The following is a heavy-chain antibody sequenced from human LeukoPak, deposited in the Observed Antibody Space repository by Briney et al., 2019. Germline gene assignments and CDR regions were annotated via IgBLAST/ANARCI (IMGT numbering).Heavy chain of an antibody. V-gene: IGHV3-21*01. CDR3: AYCTGGTCYRASAFDF. CDR1: DLTFISYS. D-gene: IGHD2-15*01. J-gene: IGHJ3*01. CDR2: ISGSSTYI. Sequence: GGSLRLSCAASDLTFISYSMNWVRQAPGKGLEWVSAISGSSTYISYADSVKGRFTVSRDNAKNSLYLQMNSLRAEDTAVYYCAYCTGGTCYRASAFDFWGQGTMVIVSS.